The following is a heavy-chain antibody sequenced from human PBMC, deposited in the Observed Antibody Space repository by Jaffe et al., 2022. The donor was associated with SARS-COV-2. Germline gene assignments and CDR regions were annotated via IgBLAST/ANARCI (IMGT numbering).Heavy chain of an antibody. Sequence: QVKLEESGGGVVQPGRSLRLSCAASGFPFASYAMYWVRQAPGKGLEWVAMISYEGSNKYYGDSVKGRFTISRDNIKKMVYLQMNSLKLEDTAIYYCASPGDDFWSEDYYGLDVWGQGTTVTVSS. V-gene: IGHV3-30-3*01. CDR2: ISYEGSNK. D-gene: IGHD3-3*01. CDR3: ASPGDDFWSEDYYGLDV. J-gene: IGHJ6*02. CDR1: GFPFASYA.